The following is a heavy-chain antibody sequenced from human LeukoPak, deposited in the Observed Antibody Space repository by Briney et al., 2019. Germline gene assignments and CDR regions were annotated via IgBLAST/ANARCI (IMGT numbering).Heavy chain of an antibody. CDR3: AKEGRSLQTY. CDR2: IKEDGTET. CDR1: GFRFSGYW. J-gene: IGHJ4*02. V-gene: IGHV3-7*03. D-gene: IGHD5-24*01. Sequence: GSLRLSCAASGFRFSGYWMTWVRQAPGKGLEWVANIKEDGTETYYVDSVKGRFTISRDNAKNSLYLQMNSLRVEDTAVYYCAKEGRSLQTYWGQGTLVTVSS.